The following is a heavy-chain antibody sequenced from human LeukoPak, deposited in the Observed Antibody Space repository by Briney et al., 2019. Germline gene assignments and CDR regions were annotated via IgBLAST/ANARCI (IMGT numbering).Heavy chain of an antibody. V-gene: IGHV3-11*05. D-gene: IGHD3-10*01. J-gene: IGHJ4*02. CDR1: GFTFSDYY. Sequence: GGSLRLSCAASGFTFSDYYMSWIRQAPGKGLEWVSYISSSRSYTNYADSVKGRFTISRDNAKTSLYLQMNSLRAEDTAVYYCARVLVSGYYGSGSYYNALPRYYFDYWGQGTLVTVSS. CDR2: ISSSRSYT. CDR3: ARVLVSGYYGSGSYYNALPRYYFDY.